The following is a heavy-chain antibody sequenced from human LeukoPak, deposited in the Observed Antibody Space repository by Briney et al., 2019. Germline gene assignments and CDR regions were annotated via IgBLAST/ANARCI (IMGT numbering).Heavy chain of an antibody. J-gene: IGHJ4*02. V-gene: IGHV4-4*02. Sequence: ASGTLSLTCAVSGGSISSSNWWSWVRQPPGKGLEWIGEIYHSGSTNYNPSLKSRDTISVDKSKNQFSLKLSSVTAADTAVYYCASGTYTPTDYWGQGTLVTVSS. CDR2: IYHSGST. CDR1: GGSISSSNW. D-gene: IGHD6-13*01. CDR3: ASGTYTPTDY.